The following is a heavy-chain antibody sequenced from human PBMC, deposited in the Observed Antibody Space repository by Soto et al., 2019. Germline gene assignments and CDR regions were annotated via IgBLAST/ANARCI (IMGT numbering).Heavy chain of an antibody. CDR3: ARNSQWLAIFDY. D-gene: IGHD6-19*01. CDR1: GGSISSSSYY. V-gene: IGHV4-39*01. CDR2: IYYSGST. Sequence: SETLSLTCTVSGGSISSSSYYWGWIRQPPGKGMEWIGSIYYSGSTYYNPSLKSRVTISVDTSKNQFSLKLSFVTAADTALYYCARNSQWLAIFDYWGQGTLVTVSS. J-gene: IGHJ4*02.